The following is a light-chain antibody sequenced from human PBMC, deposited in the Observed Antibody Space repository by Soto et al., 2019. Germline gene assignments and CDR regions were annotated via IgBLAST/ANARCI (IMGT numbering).Light chain of an antibody. J-gene: IGLJ1*01. V-gene: IGLV2-14*01. Sequence: QSVLTQPASVSGSPGQSITISCTGTSSDVGYYNYVSWYQQHPGKAPELLIYEVGYRPSGVSNRFSGSKSGNTASLTISGLQAEDEADYYRSSYTTSSILHVFGTGTKVTVL. CDR1: SSDVGYYNY. CDR2: EVG. CDR3: SSYTTSSILHV.